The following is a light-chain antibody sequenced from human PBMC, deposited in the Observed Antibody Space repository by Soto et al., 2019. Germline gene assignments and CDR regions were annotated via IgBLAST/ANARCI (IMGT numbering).Light chain of an antibody. CDR2: DAS. Sequence: VCMKSPGTLSLSIVGSATLSCRASQNIHNNYLAWYQHKPGQAPRLLMYDASLRATGVPDRFSGSGSGTDFTLTITRLEPDDSAVYYCQHYGSSHITFGQGTRLDTK. J-gene: IGKJ5*01. V-gene: IGKV3-20*01. CDR3: QHYGSSHIT. CDR1: QNIHNNY.